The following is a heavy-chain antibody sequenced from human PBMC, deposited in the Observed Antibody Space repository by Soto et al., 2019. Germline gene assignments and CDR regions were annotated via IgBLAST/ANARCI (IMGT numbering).Heavy chain of an antibody. CDR1: GYTFTSYY. J-gene: IGHJ4*02. Sequence: ASVKGSCKASGYTFTSYYMNWVRQAPGQDPEWVGRLNPGGGNTDYAQKFQGRVTMTRDTSTSTVYMELSSLRSEDTAVYYCARDLLNGTYCGGDCYSFDYWGQGTLVTVS. CDR2: LNPGGGNT. CDR3: ARDLLNGTYCGGDCYSFDY. V-gene: IGHV1-46*01. D-gene: IGHD2-21*02.